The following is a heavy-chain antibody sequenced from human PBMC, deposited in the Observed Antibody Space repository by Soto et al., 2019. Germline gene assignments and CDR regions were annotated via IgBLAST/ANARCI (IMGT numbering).Heavy chain of an antibody. D-gene: IGHD2-2*01. Sequence: EVQLVESRGGLVQPGRSLRLSCAASGFTFDDYAMHWARQAPGKGLEWVSGISWNSGSIGYADSVKGRFTISRDNAKNSLYLQMNSLRAEPTTLYYCAKGASIVVVPAAMYDYYYYMDVWGKGTTVTVSS. CDR2: ISWNSGSI. V-gene: IGHV3-9*01. CDR3: AKGASIVVVPAAMYDYYYYMDV. J-gene: IGHJ6*03. CDR1: GFTFDDYA.